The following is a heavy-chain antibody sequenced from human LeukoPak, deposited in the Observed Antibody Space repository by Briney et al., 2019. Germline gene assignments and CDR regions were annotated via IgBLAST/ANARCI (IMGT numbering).Heavy chain of an antibody. Sequence: SETLSLTCAVYGGSFSGYYWSWIRQPPGKGLEWIGEINHSGSTNYNPSLKSRVTISVDTSKNQFSLKLSSVTAADTAVYYCARGYYSSTSCYTYGMDVWDQGTTVTVSS. V-gene: IGHV4-34*01. CDR2: INHSGST. CDR1: GGSFSGYY. CDR3: ARGYYSSTSCYTYGMDV. J-gene: IGHJ6*02. D-gene: IGHD2-2*02.